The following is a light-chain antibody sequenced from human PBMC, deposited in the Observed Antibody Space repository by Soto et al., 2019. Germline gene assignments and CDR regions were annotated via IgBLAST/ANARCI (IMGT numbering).Light chain of an antibody. CDR1: QSVSSF. CDR2: DAS. J-gene: IGKJ3*01. Sequence: EIVLTQSPGTLSLSPGESATLSCRASQSVSSFLAWYQQKPGQAPRLLIYDASNRATGIPSRFSGSGSGTDFPLTISSLEPEVFAVYYCQARSNWPSFGPGTKVDI. V-gene: IGKV3-11*01. CDR3: QARSNWPS.